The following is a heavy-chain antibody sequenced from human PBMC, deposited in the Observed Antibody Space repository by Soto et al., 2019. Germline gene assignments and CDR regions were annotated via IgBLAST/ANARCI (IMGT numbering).Heavy chain of an antibody. CDR2: ISGSGGST. CDR1: GFTFSSYA. CDR3: AKSFLERGYYYYYMDV. D-gene: IGHD3-3*02. J-gene: IGHJ6*03. V-gene: IGHV3-23*01. Sequence: GGSLRLSCAASGFTFSSYAMSWVRQAPGKGLEWVSAISGSGGSTYYADSVKGRFTISRDNSKNTLYLQMNSLIAEDTAVEYCAKSFLERGYYYYYMDVWGKGTTVTVSS.